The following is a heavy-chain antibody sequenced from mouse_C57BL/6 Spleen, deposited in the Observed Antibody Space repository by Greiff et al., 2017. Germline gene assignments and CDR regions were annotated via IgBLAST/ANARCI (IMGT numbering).Heavy chain of an antibody. CDR3: ATGSSHWYFDV. V-gene: IGHV1-64*01. D-gene: IGHD1-1*01. Sequence: VKLQQPGAELVKPGASVKLSCKASGYTFTSYWMHWVKQRPGQGLEWIGMIHPNSGSTNYNEKFKSKATLTVDKSSSTAYMQLSSRTSEDSAVYYCATGSSHWYFDVWGTGTTVTVSS. CDR2: IHPNSGST. CDR1: GYTFTSYW. J-gene: IGHJ1*03.